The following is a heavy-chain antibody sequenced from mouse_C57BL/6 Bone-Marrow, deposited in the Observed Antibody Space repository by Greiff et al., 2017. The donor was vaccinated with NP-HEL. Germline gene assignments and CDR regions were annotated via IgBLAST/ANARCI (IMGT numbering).Heavy chain of an antibody. V-gene: IGHV1-64*01. CDR2: IHPNSGST. CDR1: GYTFTSYW. D-gene: IGHD2-3*01. Sequence: QVHVKQPGAELVKPGASVKLSRKASGYTFTSYWMHWVKQRPGQGLEWIGMIHPNSGSTNYNEKFKSKATLTVDKSSSTAYMQLSSLTSEDSAVYYCARPLYDGYPAWFAYWGQGTLVTVSA. CDR3: ARPLYDGYPAWFAY. J-gene: IGHJ3*01.